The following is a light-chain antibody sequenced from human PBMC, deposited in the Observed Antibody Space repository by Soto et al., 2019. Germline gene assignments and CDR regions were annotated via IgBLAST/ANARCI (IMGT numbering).Light chain of an antibody. CDR1: QSVSSN. CDR2: DAS. J-gene: IGKJ1*01. Sequence: EIVMTQSPATLSVSPGERATLSCRASQSVSSNLAWFQQKPGQPPRLLIFDASARATGIPARFSGSGSGAEFTLTISSLQSEDFGVYYCQQYDKWPRTFGRGTKVEI. CDR3: QQYDKWPRT. V-gene: IGKV3-15*01.